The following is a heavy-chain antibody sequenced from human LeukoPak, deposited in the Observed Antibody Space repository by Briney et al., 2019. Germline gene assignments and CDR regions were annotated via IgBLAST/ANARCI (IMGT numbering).Heavy chain of an antibody. CDR3: ARGQAMVASDSGWSNR. D-gene: IGHD6-19*01. Sequence: GASVKVSCKASGYTFTSYAMNWVRQAPGQGLEWMGWINTNTGNPTYAQGFTGRFVFSLDTSVSTAYLQISSLKAEDTAVYYCARGQAMVASDSGWSNRWGQGTLVTVSS. CDR2: INTNTGNP. CDR1: GYTFTSYA. J-gene: IGHJ4*02. V-gene: IGHV7-4-1*02.